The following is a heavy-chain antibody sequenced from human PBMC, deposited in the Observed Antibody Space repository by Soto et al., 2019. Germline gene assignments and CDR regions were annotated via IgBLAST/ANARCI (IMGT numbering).Heavy chain of an antibody. J-gene: IGHJ3*02. V-gene: IGHV1-69*13. Sequence: SVKVSCKASGGTFSSYAISWVRQAPGQGLEWMGGIIPIFGTANYAQKFQGRVTITADESTSTAYMELSSLRSEDTAVYYCARATSGYYDSSGYYRAAFDIWGQGTMVTVSS. CDR1: GGTFSSYA. CDR2: IIPIFGTA. CDR3: ARATSGYYDSSGYYRAAFDI. D-gene: IGHD3-22*01.